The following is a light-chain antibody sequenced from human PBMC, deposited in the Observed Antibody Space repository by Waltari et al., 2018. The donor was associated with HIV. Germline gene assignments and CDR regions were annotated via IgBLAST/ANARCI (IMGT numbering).Light chain of an antibody. CDR1: TRDIGDYDY. J-gene: IGLJ2*01. V-gene: IGLV2-14*01. Sequence: QSALTQPASVSGSLGQSITVSCTGTTRDIGDYDYVSWYQQLPDRAPTLIIYEVSNRPSGVSLRFSGSKSGNTASLTISGLQSDDESTYFCSSYTAANTILFGGGTKLTVL. CDR3: SSYTAANTIL. CDR2: EVS.